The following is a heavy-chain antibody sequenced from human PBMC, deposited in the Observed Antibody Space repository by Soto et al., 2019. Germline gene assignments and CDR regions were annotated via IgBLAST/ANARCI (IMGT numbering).Heavy chain of an antibody. V-gene: IGHV1-69*01. CDR1: GGTFSSYA. D-gene: IGHD5-18*01. J-gene: IGHJ4*02. CDR3: ASSPLWSVPQDYFDY. Sequence: QVQLVQSGAEVKKPGSSVKVSCKASGGTFSSYAISWVRQAPGQGLEWMGGIIPIFGTANYAQKFQGRVTITADESTSTAYMERSSRRSEDTAVYYCASSPLWSVPQDYFDYWGQGTLVTVSS. CDR2: IIPIFGTA.